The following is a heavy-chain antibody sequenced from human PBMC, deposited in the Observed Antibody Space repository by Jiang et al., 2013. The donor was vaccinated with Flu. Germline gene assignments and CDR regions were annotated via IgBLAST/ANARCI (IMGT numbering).Heavy chain of an antibody. D-gene: IGHD3-22*01. CDR2: INHSGST. Sequence: LLKPSETLSLTCAVYGGSFSGYYWSWIRQPPGKGLEWIGEINHSGSTNYNPSLKSRVTISVDTSKNQFSLKLSSVTAADTAVYYCARRAREYYYDSSPLNHWGQGTLVTVSS. CDR3: ARRAREYYYDSSPLNH. V-gene: IGHV4-34*01. J-gene: IGHJ5*02. CDR1: GGSFSGYY.